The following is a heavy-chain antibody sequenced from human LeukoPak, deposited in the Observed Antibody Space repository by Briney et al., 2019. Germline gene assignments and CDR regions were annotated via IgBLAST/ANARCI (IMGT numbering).Heavy chain of an antibody. Sequence: GGSLRLSCAASGFTFSSYAMHWVRQAPGKGLEWVAVISYDGSNRYYADSVKGRFTISRDNSKNTLYLQMNSLRAEDTAVYYCARASDYFDWFYFDYWGQGTLVTVSS. CDR2: ISYDGSNR. D-gene: IGHD3-9*01. CDR3: ARASDYFDWFYFDY. J-gene: IGHJ4*02. V-gene: IGHV3-30-3*01. CDR1: GFTFSSYA.